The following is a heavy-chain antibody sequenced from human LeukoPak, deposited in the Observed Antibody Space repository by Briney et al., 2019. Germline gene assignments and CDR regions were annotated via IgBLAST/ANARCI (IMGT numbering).Heavy chain of an antibody. CDR2: VSPSSSTM. Sequence: GGSLRLSCAASGFTFSSYSMNWVRQAPGKGLEWVSYVSPSSSTMFYADSVKGRFTISRDNAKNSLYLHMNSLRDEDMAVYYCARAMAVWGQGTTVTVSS. V-gene: IGHV3-48*02. J-gene: IGHJ6*02. CDR3: ARAMAV. CDR1: GFTFSSYS.